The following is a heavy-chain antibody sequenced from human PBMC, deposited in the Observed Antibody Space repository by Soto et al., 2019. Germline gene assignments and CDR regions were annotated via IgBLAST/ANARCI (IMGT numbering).Heavy chain of an antibody. CDR1: GFTFRNFV. D-gene: IGHD1-7*01. V-gene: IGHV3-30-3*01. Sequence: PGGSLRLSCAASGFTFRNFVMHWVRQAPGKGLEWVALISYDGGKKFYAGSVKGRFTISRDKSENTLYLQMNSLTTEDTAVYYCARERVELYYYYGMDVWGQGTTVTVSS. CDR3: ARERVELYYYYGMDV. CDR2: ISYDGGKK. J-gene: IGHJ6*02.